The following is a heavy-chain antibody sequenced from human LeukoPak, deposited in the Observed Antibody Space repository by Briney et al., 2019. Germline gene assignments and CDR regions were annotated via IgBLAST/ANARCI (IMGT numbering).Heavy chain of an antibody. J-gene: IGHJ3*02. CDR2: ISAYNGNT. Sequence: ASVKVSCKASGGTFSNFGISWVRQAPGQGLEWMGWISAYNGNTDYAQRFQGRVTMTTDTSTSTAYMELRSLTSDDTAVYYCARGRTGSGSAFDIWGQGTRVTVSS. CDR3: ARGRTGSGSAFDI. CDR1: GGTFSNFG. D-gene: IGHD3-10*01. V-gene: IGHV1-18*01.